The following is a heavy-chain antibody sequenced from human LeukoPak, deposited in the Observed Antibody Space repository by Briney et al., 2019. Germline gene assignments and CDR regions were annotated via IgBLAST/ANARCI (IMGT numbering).Heavy chain of an antibody. CDR3: ARAPKPFDNSDYYFDY. Sequence: GGSLRLSCAASGVTVNYNFMSWVRQAPGKGLEWVSVIYSDSSADYADSVKGRFTISRDDAQNTLYLQMNSLRAGDTAVYYCARAPKPFDNSDYYFDYWGQGSLVTVSS. D-gene: IGHD3-22*01. J-gene: IGHJ4*02. CDR1: GVTVNYNF. CDR2: IYSDSSA. V-gene: IGHV3-53*01.